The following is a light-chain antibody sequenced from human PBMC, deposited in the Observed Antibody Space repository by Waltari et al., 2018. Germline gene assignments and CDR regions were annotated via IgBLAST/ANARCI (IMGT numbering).Light chain of an antibody. V-gene: IGKV3-20*01. CDR2: GAS. CDR3: QQDMRLPAT. CDR1: QRVSRT. Sequence: EIVLTQSPGTLSLSPGERATLSCRASQRVSRTLAWYQQKPCQAPKLLIYGASIRATGFPDRLTGSATGTKFSLAIRRLQPEEFAIYVCQQDMRLPATFDKRTNVEIK. J-gene: IGKJ1*01.